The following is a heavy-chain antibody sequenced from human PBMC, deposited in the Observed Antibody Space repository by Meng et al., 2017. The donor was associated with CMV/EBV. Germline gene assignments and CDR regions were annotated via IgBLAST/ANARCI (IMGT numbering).Heavy chain of an antibody. V-gene: IGHV3-66*02. Sequence: GESLKISCAASGFTVSSNYMSWVRQAPGKGLEWVSVIYSGGSTYYADSVKGRFTISRDNSKNTLYLQMNSLRAEDTAVYYCARDLYYCDSSGYYDYYYGMDVWGQGTTVTVSS. CDR3: ARDLYYCDSSGYYDYYYGMDV. CDR1: GFTVSSNY. J-gene: IGHJ6*02. D-gene: IGHD3-22*01. CDR2: IYSGGST.